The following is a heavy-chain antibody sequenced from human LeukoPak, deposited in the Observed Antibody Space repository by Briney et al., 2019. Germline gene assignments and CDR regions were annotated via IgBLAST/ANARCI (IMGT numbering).Heavy chain of an antibody. J-gene: IGHJ4*02. CDR2: ISSSGSTI. CDR1: GFTFSSYA. CDR3: AGRYCSSTSCYYDFDY. V-gene: IGHV3-48*04. D-gene: IGHD2-2*01. Sequence: PGGSLRLSCTASGFTFSSYAMSWVRQAPGKGLEWVSYISSSGSTIYYADSVKGRFTISRDNAKNSLYLQMNSLRAEDTAVYYCAGRYCSSTSCYYDFDYWGQGTLVTVSS.